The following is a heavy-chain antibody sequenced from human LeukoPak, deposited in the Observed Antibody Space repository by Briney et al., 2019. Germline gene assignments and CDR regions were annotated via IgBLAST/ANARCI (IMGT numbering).Heavy chain of an antibody. Sequence: PGGSLRLSCAASRFTFSSYAMSWVRQAPGKGLEWVSVIRGSGGTTYSADSVKGRFTISRDNSKNTLYLQMNSLRAEDTAAYYCARERGSSGGNTNGYFDYWGQGALVTVSS. CDR3: ARERGSSGGNTNGYFDY. CDR2: IRGSGGTT. CDR1: RFTFSSYA. V-gene: IGHV3-23*01. J-gene: IGHJ4*02. D-gene: IGHD4-23*01.